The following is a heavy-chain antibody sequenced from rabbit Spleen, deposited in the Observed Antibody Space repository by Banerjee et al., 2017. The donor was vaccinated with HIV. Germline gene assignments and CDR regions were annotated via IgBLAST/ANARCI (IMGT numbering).Heavy chain of an antibody. CDR3: ARDAGTSFSSYGMDL. CDR1: GFSFGDRDV. D-gene: IGHD8-1*01. CDR2: AYAGSSGST. J-gene: IGHJ6*01. Sequence: QEQLVESGGGLVQPTGSLTLTCKASGFSFGDRDVMCWVRQAPGKGLEWVACAYAGSSGSTYSAIWAKGRFTISKTSSTTVTLQMTSLTAADTATYFCARDAGTSFSSYGMDLWGQGTLVTVS. V-gene: IGHV1S45*01.